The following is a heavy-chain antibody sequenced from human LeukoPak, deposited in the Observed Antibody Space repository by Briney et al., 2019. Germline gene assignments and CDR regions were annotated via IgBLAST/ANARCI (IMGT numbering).Heavy chain of an antibody. Sequence: SVKVSCKTSGDTFSGYPISWVRQAPGQGLEWVGGIVPIFGKPTYAERFQGRVTITADESTSTADMELNGLTSDDTALYYCARDKERGARPGRFHYWGQGTLVTVSS. CDR2: IVPIFGKP. CDR3: ARDKERGARPGRFHY. D-gene: IGHD1-26*01. J-gene: IGHJ4*02. CDR1: GDTFSGYP. V-gene: IGHV1-69*13.